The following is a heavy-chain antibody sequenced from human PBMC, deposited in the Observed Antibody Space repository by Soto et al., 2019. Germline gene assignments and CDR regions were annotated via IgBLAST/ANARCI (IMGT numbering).Heavy chain of an antibody. J-gene: IGHJ3*02. CDR2: IYYSGST. CDR3: ARDRGYSYGYDAFDI. D-gene: IGHD5-18*01. CDR1: GGSISSYY. V-gene: IGHV4-59*01. Sequence: SETLSLTCTVSGGSISSYYWSWIRQPPGKGLEWIGYIYYSGSTNYNPSLKSRVTISVDTSKNQFSLKLSSVTAADTAVYYCARDRGYSYGYDAFDIWGQGTMVTVSS.